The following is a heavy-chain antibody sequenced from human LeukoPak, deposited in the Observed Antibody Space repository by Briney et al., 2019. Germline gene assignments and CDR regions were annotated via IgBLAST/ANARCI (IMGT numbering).Heavy chain of an antibody. V-gene: IGHV3-7*01. CDR3: ARVGKNGWDFDH. J-gene: IGHJ4*02. CDR1: GFTFSSYN. Sequence: GGSLRLSCAASGFTFSSYNMTWVRQAPGKGLAWVANIIEGGDVKYYADSVKGRFTISRDNTKNSLYLQMTSLRADDTAVYYCARVGKNGWDFDHWGQGILVTVSS. D-gene: IGHD6-19*01. CDR2: IIEGGDVK.